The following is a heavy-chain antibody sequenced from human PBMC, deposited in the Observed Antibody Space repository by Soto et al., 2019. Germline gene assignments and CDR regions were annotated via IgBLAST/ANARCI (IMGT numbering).Heavy chain of an antibody. CDR1: GFTFSSYS. CDR3: ARDAWETVTTNYYYYGMDV. Sequence: EVQLVESGGGLVKPGGSLRLSCAASGFTFSSYSMNWVRQAPGKGLDWVSSISSSSSYIYYADSVKGRFTISRDNAKNSLYLQMNSLRAEDTAGYYCARDAWETVTTNYYYYGMDVWGQGTTVTVSS. CDR2: ISSSSSYI. V-gene: IGHV3-21*01. D-gene: IGHD4-17*01. J-gene: IGHJ6*02.